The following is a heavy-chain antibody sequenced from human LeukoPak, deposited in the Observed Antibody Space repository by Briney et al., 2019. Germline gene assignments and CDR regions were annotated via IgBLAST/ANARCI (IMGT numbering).Heavy chain of an antibody. CDR1: GGSISSYY. CDR2: IYYSGST. CDR3: ARVEYCSSTSCYGGYYYYMDV. J-gene: IGHJ6*03. V-gene: IGHV4-59*12. D-gene: IGHD2-2*01. Sequence: SETLSLTCTVSGGSISSYYWSWIRQPPGKGLEWIGYIYYSGSTNYNPSLKSRVTISVDTSKNQFSLKLSSVTAADTAVYYCARVEYCSSTSCYGGYYYYMDVWGKGTTVTVSS.